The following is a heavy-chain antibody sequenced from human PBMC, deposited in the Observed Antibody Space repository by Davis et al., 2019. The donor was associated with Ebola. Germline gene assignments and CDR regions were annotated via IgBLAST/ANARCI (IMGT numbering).Heavy chain of an antibody. J-gene: IGHJ6*04. CDR1: GYNFPTYW. CDR3: ARHGLYYNINDYPYYYGMDV. Sequence: GGSLRLSCKGSGYNFPTYWIGWVRQTPGKGLEWMGVIYPGDSETRYSPSFRGLVTISVDKSISTAYLQWSSLKASDTAIYYCARHGLYYNINDYPYYYGMDVWGKGTTVAVSS. CDR2: IYPGDSET. D-gene: IGHD1-14*01. V-gene: IGHV5-51*01.